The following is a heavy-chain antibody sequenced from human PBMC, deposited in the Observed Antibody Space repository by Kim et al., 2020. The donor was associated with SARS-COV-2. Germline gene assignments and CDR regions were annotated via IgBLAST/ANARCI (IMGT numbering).Heavy chain of an antibody. CDR2: IYSGGST. J-gene: IGHJ4*02. CDR1: GFTVSSNY. Sequence: GGSLRLSCAASGFTVSSNYMSWVRQAPGKGLEWVSVIYSGGSTYYADSVKGRFTISRDNSKNTLYLQMNSLRAEDTAVYYCATLYYYNSSVDYWGQGTLVTVSS. CDR3: ATLYYYNSSVDY. D-gene: IGHD3-22*01. V-gene: IGHV3-66*01.